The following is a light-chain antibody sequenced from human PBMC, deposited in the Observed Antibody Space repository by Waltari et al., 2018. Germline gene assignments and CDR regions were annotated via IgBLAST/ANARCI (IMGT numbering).Light chain of an antibody. V-gene: IGLV2-14*03. CDR3: SSYISSSTLEL. CDR2: DVS. CDR1: SSDVGGYNY. Sequence: QSALTQAASVSGSPGQSLPISCPGSSSDVGGYNYVSWYQQHPGKAPKLIIYDVSNRPSGVSNRFSGSKSGNTASLTISGLQAEDEADYYCSSYISSSTLELFGGGTSLTVL. J-gene: IGLJ2*01.